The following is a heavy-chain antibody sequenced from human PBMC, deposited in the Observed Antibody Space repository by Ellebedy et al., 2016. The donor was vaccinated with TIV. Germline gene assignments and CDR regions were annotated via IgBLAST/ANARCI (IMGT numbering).Heavy chain of an antibody. J-gene: IGHJ4*02. D-gene: IGHD1-26*01. CDR2: IDPVRGAT. CDR1: GYSFTAFY. V-gene: IGHV1-2*02. Sequence: ASVKVSCKASGYSFTAFYIHWMRQAPGHGLEWMGWIDPVRGATNFAQSFQGRVTMTRDASITTAYMEMRGLRSDDAAVYYCARALGRPLVGATNPYDFWGQGTLVTVSS. CDR3: ARALGRPLVGATNPYDF.